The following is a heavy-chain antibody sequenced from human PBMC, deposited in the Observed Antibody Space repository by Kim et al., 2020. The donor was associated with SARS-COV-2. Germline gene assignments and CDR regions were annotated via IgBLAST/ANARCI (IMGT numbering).Heavy chain of an antibody. CDR1: GFTFSSFA. CDR3: VKDQSSSTWSACDP. Sequence: GGSLRLSCAASGFTFSSFAMSWFRQNPGKGLEWVSSISGSAGKTYYADSVKGRFTVSRDNSKDTLYLQMDILRAEDTAVYYCVKDQSSSTWSACDPWGQGTLVTVSS. D-gene: IGHD6-13*01. V-gene: IGHV3-23*01. CDR2: ISGSAGKT. J-gene: IGHJ5*02.